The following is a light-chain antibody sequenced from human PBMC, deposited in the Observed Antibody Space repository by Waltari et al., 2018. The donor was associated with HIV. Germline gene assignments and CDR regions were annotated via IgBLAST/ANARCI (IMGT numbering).Light chain of an antibody. J-gene: IGKJ4*01. V-gene: IGKV4-1*01. CDR2: WAS. CDR1: LTLLYSSNNKNY. Sequence: IVLSQSPDSRAASLGALYAVSYIARLTLLYSSNNKNYWAWYQHKPGQPPKLLIYWASTRQSGVPDRFSGSVSGTNFSLTINKLQAEDVATYYCQQYYRTPLTFGGGTRVELK. CDR3: QQYYRTPLT.